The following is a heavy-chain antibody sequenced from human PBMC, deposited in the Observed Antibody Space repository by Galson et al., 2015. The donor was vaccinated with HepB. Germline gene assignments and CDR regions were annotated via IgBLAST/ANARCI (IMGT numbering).Heavy chain of an antibody. CDR3: ARVAVQFQMLYGYNAMDV. V-gene: IGHV4-39*07. CDR1: GDAISNSNYY. D-gene: IGHD2/OR15-2a*01. Sequence: ETLSLTCSVSGDAISNSNYYWGWIRQPPGKGLEWIGNIYYSGSTYYNPSLKRRVTMSVDTPRNQFSLRLTSLSAADTAIYYCARVAVQFQMLYGYNAMDVWGQGTTVTVSS. J-gene: IGHJ6*02. CDR2: IYYSGST.